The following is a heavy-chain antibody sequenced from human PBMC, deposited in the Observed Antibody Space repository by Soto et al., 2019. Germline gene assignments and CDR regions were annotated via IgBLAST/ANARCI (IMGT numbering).Heavy chain of an antibody. CDR2: ISGSGGST. Sequence: GGSLRLSCAASGFTFSSYAMSWVRQAPGKGLEWVSAISGSGGSTYYADSVKGRFTISRDNSKNTLYLQMNSLRAEDTAVYYCANTHWNYDFWSGYYIVGDPKDYWGQGTLVTVSS. D-gene: IGHD3-3*01. J-gene: IGHJ4*02. V-gene: IGHV3-23*01. CDR3: ANTHWNYDFWSGYYIVGDPKDY. CDR1: GFTFSSYA.